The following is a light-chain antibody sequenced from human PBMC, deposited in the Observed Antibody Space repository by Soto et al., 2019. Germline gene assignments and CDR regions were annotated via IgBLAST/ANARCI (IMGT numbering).Light chain of an antibody. CDR1: TGAVTSGHY. Sequence: QTVVTQEPSLTVSPGGTVTLTCGSSTGAVTSGHYPYWFQQKPGQAPSTLIYDTNNKHSWTPARFSGSLLGGKAALTLSGAHPEDEAEYYCLLSYSGAWVFGGGTKLTVL. CDR3: LLSYSGAWV. V-gene: IGLV7-46*01. CDR2: DTN. J-gene: IGLJ3*02.